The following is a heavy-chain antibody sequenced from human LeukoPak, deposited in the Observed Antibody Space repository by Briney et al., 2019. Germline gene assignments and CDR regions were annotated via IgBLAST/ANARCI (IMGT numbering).Heavy chain of an antibody. CDR2: IYYSGST. CDR1: GGSISSYY. Sequence: PSGTLSLTCTVSGGSISSYYWSWIRQPPGKGLEWIGYIYYSGSTNYNPSLKSRVTISVDTSKNKFSLKRSSVTAAATAVYYCAGPAAAGSGNWFDPWGREPWSPSPQ. D-gene: IGHD6-13*01. J-gene: IGHJ5*02. CDR3: AGPAAAGSGNWFDP. V-gene: IGHV4-59*01.